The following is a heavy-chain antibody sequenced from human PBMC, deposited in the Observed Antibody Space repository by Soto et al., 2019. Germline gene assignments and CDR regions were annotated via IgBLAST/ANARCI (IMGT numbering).Heavy chain of an antibody. Sequence: SETLSLTCAVSGYSISLGYYWGWIRQPPGKGLEWIGSIYHSGNTYYNPSLKSRVSISLDTSKNHFSLRLNSVSAADTAVYYCARDRSNSPDLFDSWGQGTLVTVSS. CDR3: ARDRSNSPDLFDS. V-gene: IGHV4-38-2*02. J-gene: IGHJ4*02. CDR1: GYSISLGYY. CDR2: IYHSGNT. D-gene: IGHD1-1*01.